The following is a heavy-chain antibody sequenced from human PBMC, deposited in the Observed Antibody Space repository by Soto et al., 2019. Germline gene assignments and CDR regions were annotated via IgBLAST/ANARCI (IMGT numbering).Heavy chain of an antibody. V-gene: IGHV4-39*01. D-gene: IGHD3-3*01. CDR3: ARHGVFGVVIIGAPFDY. CDR1: GGSLSSSSYY. Sequence: LSLPCPVSGGSLSSSSYYWGWIRQPPGKGLEWIGSIYYSGSTYYNPSLKSRVTISVDTSKNQFSLKLSSVTAADTAVYYCARHGVFGVVIIGAPFDYWGQGTLVTVSS. J-gene: IGHJ4*02. CDR2: IYYSGST.